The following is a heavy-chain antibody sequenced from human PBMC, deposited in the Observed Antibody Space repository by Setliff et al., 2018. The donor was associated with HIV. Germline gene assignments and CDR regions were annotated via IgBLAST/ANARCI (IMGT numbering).Heavy chain of an antibody. CDR1: EGTFSSYA. CDR2: INPLLGTT. J-gene: IGHJ4*02. D-gene: IGHD3-22*01. Sequence: GASVMVSCKTSEGTFSSYAISWVRQAPGQGLEWVGGINPLLGTTNFAKKFQGRVTMTADEFPFMVYMELSSLTSEDTAVYYCATYHYYDSQAYYVDLYYFEYWGQGTLVTVSS. CDR3: ATYHYYDSQAYYVDLYYFEY. V-gene: IGHV1-69*13.